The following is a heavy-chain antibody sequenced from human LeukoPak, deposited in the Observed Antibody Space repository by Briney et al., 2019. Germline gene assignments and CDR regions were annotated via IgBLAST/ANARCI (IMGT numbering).Heavy chain of an antibody. CDR3: ARDRAKLRFLESSQINYYMDV. J-gene: IGHJ6*03. CDR2: IIPILGIA. CDR1: GGTFSSYA. Sequence: GSSVKVSCKASGGTFSSYAISWVRQAPGQGLEWMGRIIPILGIANYAQKFQGRVTITADKSTSTAYMELSSLRSEDTAVYYCARDRAKLRFLESSQINYYMDVWGKGTTVTVSS. V-gene: IGHV1-69*04. D-gene: IGHD3-3*01.